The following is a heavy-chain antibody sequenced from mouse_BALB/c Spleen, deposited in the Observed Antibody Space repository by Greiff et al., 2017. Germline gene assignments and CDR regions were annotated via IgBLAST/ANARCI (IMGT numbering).Heavy chain of an antibody. V-gene: IGHV14-3*02. D-gene: IGHD2-1*01. CDR1: GFYIKDTY. CDR2: IDPANGNT. J-gene: IGHJ2*01. Sequence: EVQLQQSGAELVKPGASVKLSCTASGFYIKDTYMHWVKQRPEQGLEWIGRIDPANGNTKYDPKFQGKATITADTSSNTAYLQLSSLTSEDTAVYYCARWDGNYDYFDYWGQGTTLTVSS. CDR3: ARWDGNYDYFDY.